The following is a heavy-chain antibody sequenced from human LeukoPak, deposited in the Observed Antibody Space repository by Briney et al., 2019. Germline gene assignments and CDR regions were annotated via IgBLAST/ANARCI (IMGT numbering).Heavy chain of an antibody. CDR2: ISSSSSYI. CDR1: GFTFSSYS. J-gene: IGHJ4*02. Sequence: GGSLRLSCAASGFTFSSYSMNWVRQAPGKGLEWVSSISSSSSYIYYADSVKGRFTISRDNAKNSLYLQMNSLRAEDTAVYYCARGMGPYSYGYDYWGQGTLVTVSS. V-gene: IGHV3-21*01. D-gene: IGHD5-18*01. CDR3: ARGMGPYSYGYDY.